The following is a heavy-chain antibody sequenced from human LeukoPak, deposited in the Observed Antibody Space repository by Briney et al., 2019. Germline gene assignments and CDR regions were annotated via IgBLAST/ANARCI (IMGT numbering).Heavy chain of an antibody. CDR3: ARVGGHDYGDYAFDY. J-gene: IGHJ4*02. Sequence: SVKVSCKASGGTFGSYAISWVRQAPGQGLEWMGGIIPILGTANYAQKFQGRVTITTDESTSTAYMELSSLRSEDTAVYYCARVGGHDYGDYAFDYWGQGTLVTVSS. CDR1: GGTFGSYA. D-gene: IGHD4-17*01. CDR2: IIPILGTA. V-gene: IGHV1-69*05.